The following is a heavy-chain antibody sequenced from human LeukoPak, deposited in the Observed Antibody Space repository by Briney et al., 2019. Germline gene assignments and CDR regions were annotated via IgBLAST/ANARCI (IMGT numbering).Heavy chain of an antibody. V-gene: IGHV3-23*01. CDR1: GFTFSSYG. CDR2: ISGSGGST. D-gene: IGHD2/OR15-2a*01. J-gene: IGHJ6*03. CDR3: ARDPLYDYYYMDV. Sequence: GGSLRLSCAASGFTFSSYGMSWVRQAPGKGLEWVSAISGSGGSTYYADSVKGRFTISRDNAKNSLYLQMNSLRAEDTAVYYCARDPLYDYYYMDVWGKGTTVTVSS.